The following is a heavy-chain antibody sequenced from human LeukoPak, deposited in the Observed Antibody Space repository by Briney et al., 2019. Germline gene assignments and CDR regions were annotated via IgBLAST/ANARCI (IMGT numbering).Heavy chain of an antibody. Sequence: GGSLRLSCAASGFTFSSYGMHWVRQAPGKGLEWVAVIWYGGSNKYYADSVKGRFTISRDNSKNTLYLQMNSLRAEDTAVYYCATAPPDSSGYYYGYWGQGTLVTVSS. CDR1: GFTFSSYG. V-gene: IGHV3-33*08. CDR3: ATAPPDSSGYYYGY. CDR2: IWYGGSNK. J-gene: IGHJ4*02. D-gene: IGHD3-22*01.